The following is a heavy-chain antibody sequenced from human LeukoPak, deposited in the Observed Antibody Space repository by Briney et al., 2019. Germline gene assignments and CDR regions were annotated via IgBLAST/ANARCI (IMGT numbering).Heavy chain of an antibody. Sequence: SETLSLTCAVYGGSFSGYYWNWIRQPPGKGLEWIGEINHSGSTNYNPSLKSRVTISLDTSKNQFSLKLSSVTAADTAVYYCARRGADTANTFDYWGQGTLVTVSS. CDR1: GGSFSGYY. CDR3: ARRGADTANTFDY. CDR2: INHSGST. D-gene: IGHD6-19*01. V-gene: IGHV4-34*01. J-gene: IGHJ4*02.